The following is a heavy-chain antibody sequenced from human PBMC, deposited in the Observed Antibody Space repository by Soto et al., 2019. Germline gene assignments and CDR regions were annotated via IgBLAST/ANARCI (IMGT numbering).Heavy chain of an antibody. Sequence: GGSLRLSCAASGFTFSSYAMSWVRQAPGKGLEWVSATSGSGGSTYYADSVKGRFTISRDNSQNTLFLQMNGLRAEDTAVYYCAKEFTAYSSGWFFDYWGQGALVTVSS. V-gene: IGHV3-23*01. D-gene: IGHD6-19*01. CDR3: AKEFTAYSSGWFFDY. J-gene: IGHJ4*02. CDR2: TSGSGGST. CDR1: GFTFSSYA.